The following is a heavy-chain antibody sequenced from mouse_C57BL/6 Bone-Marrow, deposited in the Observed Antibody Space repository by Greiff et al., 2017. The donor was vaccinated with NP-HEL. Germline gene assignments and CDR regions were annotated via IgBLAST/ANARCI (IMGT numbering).Heavy chain of an antibody. D-gene: IGHD2-1*01. CDR1: GYAFTNYL. CDR3: AREEYGNYVDY. Sequence: QVQLKQSGAELVRPGTSVKVSCKASGYAFTNYLIEWVKQRPGQGLEWIGVINPGSGGTNYNEKFKGKATLTADKSSSTAYMQLSSLTSEDSAVYFCAREEYGNYVDYWGQGTTLTVSS. V-gene: IGHV1-54*01. CDR2: INPGSGGT. J-gene: IGHJ2*01.